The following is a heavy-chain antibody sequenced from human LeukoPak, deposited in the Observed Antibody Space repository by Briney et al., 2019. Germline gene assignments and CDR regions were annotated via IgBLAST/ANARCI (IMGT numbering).Heavy chain of an antibody. CDR3: ARGFKDKLMATIGSDFDY. Sequence: ASVKVSCKASGYTFTSYYMHWVRQAPGQGLEWMGIINPSGGSTSYAQEFQGRGTMTRNTSISTAYMELSSLKSEDTAVYYWARGFKDKLMATIGSDFDYWGQGTLVTVSS. J-gene: IGHJ4*02. V-gene: IGHV1-46*01. CDR2: INPSGGST. D-gene: IGHD5-24*01. CDR1: GYTFTSYY.